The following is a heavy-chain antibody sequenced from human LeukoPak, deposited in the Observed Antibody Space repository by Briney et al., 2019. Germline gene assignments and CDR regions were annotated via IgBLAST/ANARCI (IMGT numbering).Heavy chain of an antibody. CDR1: GYTFTSYD. D-gene: IGHD3-10*01. Sequence: EASVKVSCKASGYTFTSYDINWVRQATGQGLEWMGWINPNSGDTKFAQKLQVRVTMTRDTSVSTAYLDLSRLRFDDTAVYYCARVGGSGRSNPYYLDYWGQGTLVTVSS. J-gene: IGHJ4*02. CDR2: INPNSGDT. V-gene: IGHV1-2*02. CDR3: ARVGGSGRSNPYYLDY.